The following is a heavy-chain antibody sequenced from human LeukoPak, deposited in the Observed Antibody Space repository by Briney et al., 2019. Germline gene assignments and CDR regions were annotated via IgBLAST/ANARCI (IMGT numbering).Heavy chain of an antibody. CDR3: ARFGVVPAARYYYGMDV. Sequence: GGSLRLSCAASGFTFSDHYMDWVRQAPGKGLEWVGRTRNKANSYTTEYAASVKGRFTISRDDSKNSLYLQMNSLKTEDTAVYYCARFGVVPAARYYYGMDVWGNGTTVTVSS. D-gene: IGHD2-2*01. V-gene: IGHV3-72*01. J-gene: IGHJ6*04. CDR1: GFTFSDHY. CDR2: TRNKANSYTT.